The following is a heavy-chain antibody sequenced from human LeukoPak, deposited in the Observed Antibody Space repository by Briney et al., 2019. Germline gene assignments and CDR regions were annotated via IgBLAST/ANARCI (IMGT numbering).Heavy chain of an antibody. V-gene: IGHV3-30-3*02. D-gene: IGHD3-16*01. J-gene: IGHJ3*02. CDR3: AKSIFGGPSVVPDAFDI. CDR1: GFTFSSYA. CDR2: ISYDGSNK. Sequence: GRSLRLSCAASGFTFSSYAMHWVRQAPGKGLEWVAVISYDGSNKYYADSVKGRFTISRDNSKNTLYLQMNSLRAEDTAVYYCAKSIFGGPSVVPDAFDIWGQGTMVTVSS.